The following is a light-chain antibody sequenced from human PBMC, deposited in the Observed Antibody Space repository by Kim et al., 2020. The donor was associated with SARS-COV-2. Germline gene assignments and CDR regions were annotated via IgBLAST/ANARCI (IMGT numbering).Light chain of an antibody. CDR2: GVS. CDR3: QQYGSSRYS. CDR1: QSVSNDY. J-gene: IGKJ2*03. Sequence: ASTQSPGILSFSPGERVTRSCRASQSVSNDYLGWYQQKPGQAPRLLISGVSTSATGIPDRFSGRGSGTDFTLTISRLEPEDVGVYYCQQYGSSRYSFGQGTKLEIK. V-gene: IGKV3-20*01.